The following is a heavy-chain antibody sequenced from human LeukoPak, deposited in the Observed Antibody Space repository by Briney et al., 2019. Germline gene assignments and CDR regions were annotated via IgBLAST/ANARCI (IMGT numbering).Heavy chain of an antibody. CDR3: ASVDCSGGSCPPDYYGMDV. J-gene: IGHJ6*02. CDR1: GFTFSSYA. Sequence: TGGSLRLSCAASGFTFSSYAMHWVRQAPGKGLEWVALISFEGSVKYYADSVRGRFTISRDNSKNTLYLQMDSLKAEDTAVYYCASVDCSGGSCPPDYYGMDVWGQGTTVTVSS. V-gene: IGHV3-30*04. CDR2: ISFEGSVK. D-gene: IGHD2-15*01.